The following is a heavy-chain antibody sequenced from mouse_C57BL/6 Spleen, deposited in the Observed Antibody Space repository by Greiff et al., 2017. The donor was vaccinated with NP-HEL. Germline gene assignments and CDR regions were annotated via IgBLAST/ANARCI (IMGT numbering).Heavy chain of an antibody. D-gene: IGHD1-1*01. Sequence: QVQLQQSGAELVRPGASVTLSCKASGYTFTDYEMHWVKQTPVHGLEWIGAIDPETGGTAYNQKFKGKAILTADKSSSTAYMELRSLTSEDSAVYYCTSSIYYYGSSSDYWGQGTTLTVSS. CDR2: IDPETGGT. V-gene: IGHV1-15*01. J-gene: IGHJ2*01. CDR3: TSSIYYYGSSSDY. CDR1: GYTFTDYE.